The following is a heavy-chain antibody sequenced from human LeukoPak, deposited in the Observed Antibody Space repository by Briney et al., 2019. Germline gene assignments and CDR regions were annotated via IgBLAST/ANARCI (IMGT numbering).Heavy chain of an antibody. Sequence: GASVKVSCKASGGTFSSYAISWVRQAPGQGLEWMGGIIPIFGTANYAQKFQGRVTITADESTSTAYMELSGLRSEDTAVYYCARNGYNWMYYFDYWGQGTLVTVSS. CDR2: IIPIFGTA. D-gene: IGHD5-24*01. CDR1: GGTFSSYA. CDR3: ARNGYNWMYYFDY. V-gene: IGHV1-69*13. J-gene: IGHJ4*02.